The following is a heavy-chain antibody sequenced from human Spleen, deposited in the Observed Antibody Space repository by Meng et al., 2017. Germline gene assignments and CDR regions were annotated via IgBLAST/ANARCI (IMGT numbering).Heavy chain of an antibody. CDR1: DYTFTGYG. D-gene: IGHD3-10*01. CDR2: LGAHDGDT. J-gene: IGHJ4*02. CDR3: ARGTPGRSYCDY. Sequence: QVQPVQSRPEVKKPGASVKVSCKASDYTFTGYGGSWVRQAPGQGLEWMAWLGAHDGDTSHAPKFLGRVTVTADTATATAYMELRSLRSDDTAVYYCARGTPGRSYCDYWGLGTLVTVSS. V-gene: IGHV1-18*01.